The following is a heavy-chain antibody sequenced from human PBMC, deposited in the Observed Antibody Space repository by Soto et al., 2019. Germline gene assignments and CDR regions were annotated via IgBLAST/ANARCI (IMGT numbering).Heavy chain of an antibody. D-gene: IGHD3-22*01. Sequence: SETLPLTCTVSGGSISSYYWSWIRQPPGKGLEWIGYIYYSGSTNYNPSLKSRVTISVDTSKNQFSLKLSSVTAADTAVYYCARHGYDSRIHYLYYFDNWGQGTLVTAPQ. V-gene: IGHV4-59*08. CDR1: GGSISSYY. CDR3: ARHGYDSRIHYLYYFDN. J-gene: IGHJ4*02. CDR2: IYYSGST.